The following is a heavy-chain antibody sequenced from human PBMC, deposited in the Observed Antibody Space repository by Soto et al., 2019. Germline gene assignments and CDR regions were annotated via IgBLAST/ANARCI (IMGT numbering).Heavy chain of an antibody. CDR2: ISYDGSNT. V-gene: IGHV3-30-3*01. CDR3: AKDGSGSYSSGGY. J-gene: IGHJ4*02. Sequence: GGSLRLSCAASGFTFSNYAMHWVRQAPGKGLEWVAVISYDGSNTYYADSVKGRFTISRDNAKNTLYLQMNSLRAEDTAVYYCAKDGSGSYSSGGYWGQGTLVTVSS. CDR1: GFTFSNYA. D-gene: IGHD1-26*01.